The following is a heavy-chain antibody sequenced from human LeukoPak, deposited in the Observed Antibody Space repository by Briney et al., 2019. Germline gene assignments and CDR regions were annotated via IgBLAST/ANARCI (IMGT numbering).Heavy chain of an antibody. D-gene: IGHD4-17*01. J-gene: IGHJ4*02. V-gene: IGHV4-38-2*02. CDR1: GYSISSGYY. CDR3: ARVDDDYGDY. CDR2: IYHSGRT. Sequence: PSETLSLTCIVSGYSISSGYYWGWIRQPPGKGLEWIASIYHSGRTYYNPSLKSRVTISVDTSKNHFSLKLTSVTAADTAVYYCARVDDDYGDYWGQGTLVTVSS.